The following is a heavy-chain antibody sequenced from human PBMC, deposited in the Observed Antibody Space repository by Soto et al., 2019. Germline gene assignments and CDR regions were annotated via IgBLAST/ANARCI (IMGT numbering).Heavy chain of an antibody. D-gene: IGHD2-15*01. Sequence: SLTFTVSGGSISSSSYYWGWIRQPPGKGLEWIGSIYYSGSTYYNPSLKSRVTISVDTSKNQFSLKLSSVTAADTAVYYCARGYCSGGSCYRYWGQGSQVTVSS. V-gene: IGHV4-39*01. J-gene: IGHJ4*02. CDR1: GGSISSSSYY. CDR3: ARGYCSGGSCYRY. CDR2: IYYSGST.